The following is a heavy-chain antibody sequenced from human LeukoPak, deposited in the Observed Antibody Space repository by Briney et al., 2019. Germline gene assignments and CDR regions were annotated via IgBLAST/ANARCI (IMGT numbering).Heavy chain of an antibody. Sequence: ASVKVSCKASGYIFTDYYMHWVRQAPGQELGWMGRINPNSGGTNYAQMLQGRVTMTTGTSTSTVYMELKSLRFDDTAVYYCARGPPTGYCSGTSCFGPRYFQYWGQGTLVTVSS. CDR1: GYIFTDYY. CDR3: ARGPPTGYCSGTSCFGPRYFQY. V-gene: IGHV1/OR15-1*04. J-gene: IGHJ1*01. CDR2: INPNSGGT. D-gene: IGHD2-2*01.